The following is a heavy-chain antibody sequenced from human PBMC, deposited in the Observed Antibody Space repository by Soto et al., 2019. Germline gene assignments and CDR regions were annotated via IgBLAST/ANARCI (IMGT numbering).Heavy chain of an antibody. Sequence: QVHLVESGGGLVKPGGSLRLSCAASGFAFSAYYMSWIRQAPGKGLEWLSYISDSGTTIYYADSVKGRFTISRDNAKNSLYLQMNSLRAEDTAVYYCTRSDYDTSGYTDYWGQGTLVTVSS. CDR2: ISDSGTTI. V-gene: IGHV3-11*01. J-gene: IGHJ4*02. CDR3: TRSDYDTSGYTDY. CDR1: GFAFSAYY. D-gene: IGHD3-22*01.